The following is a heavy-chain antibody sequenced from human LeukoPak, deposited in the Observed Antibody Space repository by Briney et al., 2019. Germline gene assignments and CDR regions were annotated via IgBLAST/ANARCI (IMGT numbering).Heavy chain of an antibody. Sequence: RSLRLSCAASGFTFSSYGMHWVRQAPGKGLEWVAVIWYDGSNKYYADSVKGRFTISRDNSKNTLYLQMNSLRAEDTAVYYCARGRIAARLDFDYWGQGTLVTVSS. CDR3: ARGRIAARLDFDY. CDR2: IWYDGSNK. J-gene: IGHJ4*02. CDR1: GFTFSSYG. V-gene: IGHV3-33*01. D-gene: IGHD6-6*01.